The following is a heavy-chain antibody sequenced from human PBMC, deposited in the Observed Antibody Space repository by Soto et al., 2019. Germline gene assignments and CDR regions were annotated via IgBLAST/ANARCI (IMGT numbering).Heavy chain of an antibody. J-gene: IGHJ6*02. D-gene: IGHD6-13*01. CDR3: AREFTPSSSWYVSPYYYYGMDV. Sequence: GESLKISCKVSAYSLTSNWIAGVRQMPGKGLEWMGSIYLGDSDTRYSPSFQGQVTISADKSISTAYLRWSSLKASDTAMYYCAREFTPSSSWYVSPYYYYGMDVWGQGTTVTVSS. CDR2: IYLGDSDT. CDR1: AYSLTSNW. V-gene: IGHV5-51*01.